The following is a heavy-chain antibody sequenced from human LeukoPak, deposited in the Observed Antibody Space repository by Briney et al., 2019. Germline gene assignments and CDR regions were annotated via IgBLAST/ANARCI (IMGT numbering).Heavy chain of an antibody. CDR1: GGSISNYY. CDR3: ARDRGLAYYFDY. CDR2: IYSSGST. J-gene: IGHJ4*02. D-gene: IGHD3-16*01. V-gene: IGHV4-59*01. Sequence: SETLSLTCTVSGGSISNYYWSWIRQPPGKGLEWIGYIYSSGSTNYNPSLKSRVTISRDTSKNQFSLKLSSVTAADTAVFYCARDRGLAYYFDYWGQGTLVTVSS.